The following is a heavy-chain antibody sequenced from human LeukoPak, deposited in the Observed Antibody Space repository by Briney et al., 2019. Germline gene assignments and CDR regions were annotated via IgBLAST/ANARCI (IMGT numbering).Heavy chain of an antibody. V-gene: IGHV3-30*03. CDR1: GFTFSNYA. Sequence: GGSLRLSCAASGFTFSNYAMHWVRQAPGKGLEWVTIISYDGSNKYYADSVKGRFTISRDNSKNTLYLQMNSLRAEDTAVYYCAREPTYSSSWYTSCDYWGQGTLVTVSS. CDR3: AREPTYSSSWYTSCDY. D-gene: IGHD6-13*01. CDR2: ISYDGSNK. J-gene: IGHJ4*02.